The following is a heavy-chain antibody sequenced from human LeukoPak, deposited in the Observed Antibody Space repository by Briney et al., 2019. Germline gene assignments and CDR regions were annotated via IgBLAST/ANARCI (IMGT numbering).Heavy chain of an antibody. Sequence: GGSLRLSCAASGFTFRSYGMHWVRQAPGKGLEWVAYIQDDGSNEQYAHSVKGRFRISRDSSKNILYLPMDSLRAEDTAVYYCAKDRCSNGIGCYYYYMDVWGKGTTVTISS. CDR1: GFTFRSYG. D-gene: IGHD2-8*01. V-gene: IGHV3-30*02. J-gene: IGHJ6*03. CDR3: AKDRCSNGIGCYYYYMDV. CDR2: IQDDGSNE.